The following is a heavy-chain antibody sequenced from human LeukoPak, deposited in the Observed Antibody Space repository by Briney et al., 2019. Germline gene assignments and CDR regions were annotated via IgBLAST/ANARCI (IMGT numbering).Heavy chain of an antibody. CDR1: GGTFSSYA. Sequence: ASVKVSCKASGGTFSSYAISWVRQAPGQGLEWMGGIIPIFGTANYAQKFQGRVTITADKSTSTAYMELSSLRSEDTAVYYCARGGSGWNDVSWFDPWGQGTLVTVSS. CDR3: ARGGSGWNDVSWFDP. V-gene: IGHV1-69*06. CDR2: IIPIFGTA. D-gene: IGHD1-1*01. J-gene: IGHJ5*02.